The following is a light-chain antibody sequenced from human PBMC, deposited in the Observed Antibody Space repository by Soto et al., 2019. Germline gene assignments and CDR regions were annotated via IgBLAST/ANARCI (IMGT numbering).Light chain of an antibody. CDR3: QQSYNTTWT. V-gene: IGKV1-39*01. Sequence: DIQMTQSPSSLSASVGDRVTIACRSSQGISNYLAWYQQKPGTAPKLLIYHASTLESGVPSRFSGSGSGTEFTLTISSLQPEDFATYSCQQSYNTTWTFGQGTKVDI. CDR2: HAS. J-gene: IGKJ1*01. CDR1: QGISNY.